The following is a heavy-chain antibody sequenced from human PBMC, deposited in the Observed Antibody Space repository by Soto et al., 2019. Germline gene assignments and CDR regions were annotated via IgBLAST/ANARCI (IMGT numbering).Heavy chain of an antibody. Sequence: PGESLKISCKCSGYTFSNFWIGWVRQLPGKGLEWMGIIYPGDHETRYSPSFRGKVTISADKSINTGYLQWNSLEASDTAFYFCARSPRSSQYFDYWGQGALVTVSS. CDR1: GYTFSNFW. J-gene: IGHJ4*02. CDR2: IYPGDHET. V-gene: IGHV5-51*01. D-gene: IGHD6-13*01. CDR3: ARSPRSSQYFDY.